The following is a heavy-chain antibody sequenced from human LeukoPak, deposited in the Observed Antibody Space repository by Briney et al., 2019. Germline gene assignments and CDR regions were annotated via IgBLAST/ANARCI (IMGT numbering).Heavy chain of an antibody. Sequence: PGGSLRLSCAASRFTFSSYAMSWVRQAPGKGLEWVSAISGSGGSTYYADSVKGRFTISRDNSKNTLYLQMNSLRAEDTAAYYCAKSGSSTTLPYYYMDVWGKGTTVTVSS. D-gene: IGHD6-6*01. V-gene: IGHV3-23*01. J-gene: IGHJ6*03. CDR3: AKSGSSTTLPYYYMDV. CDR1: RFTFSSYA. CDR2: ISGSGGST.